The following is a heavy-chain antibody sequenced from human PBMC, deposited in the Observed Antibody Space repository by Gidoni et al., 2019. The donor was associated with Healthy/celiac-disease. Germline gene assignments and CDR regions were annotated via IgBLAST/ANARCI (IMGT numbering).Heavy chain of an antibody. Sequence: QVQLVESGGGVVQPGRSLRLSCAASGFTFSSYGLHWVRQAPGKGLEWVAVISYDGSNKYYADSVKGRFTISRDNSKNTLYLQMNSLRAEDTAVYYCAKESIAVAGTVAYYYGMDVWGQGTTVTVSS. CDR1: GFTFSSYG. V-gene: IGHV3-30*18. CDR2: ISYDGSNK. CDR3: AKESIAVAGTVAYYYGMDV. D-gene: IGHD6-19*01. J-gene: IGHJ6*02.